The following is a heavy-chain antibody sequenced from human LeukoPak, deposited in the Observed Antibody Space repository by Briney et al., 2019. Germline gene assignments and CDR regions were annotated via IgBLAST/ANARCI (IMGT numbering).Heavy chain of an antibody. J-gene: IGHJ4*02. D-gene: IGHD3-10*01. V-gene: IGHV3-11*01. Sequence: GGSLRLSCAASGFTFSDYYMSWIRQAPGKGLEWVSYISSSGSTIYYADSVKGRFTISRDNTKNSLYLQMNSLRAEDTAVYYCARAPADYYGSGSYFVSWGQGTLVTVSS. CDR2: ISSSGSTI. CDR1: GFTFSDYY. CDR3: ARAPADYYGSGSYFVS.